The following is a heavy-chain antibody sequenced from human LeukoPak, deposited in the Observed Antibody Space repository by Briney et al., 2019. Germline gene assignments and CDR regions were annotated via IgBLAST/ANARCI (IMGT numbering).Heavy chain of an antibody. CDR2: IHHSGNT. V-gene: IGHV4-38-2*01. CDR1: GYSISSGDY. CDR3: ARLPYCSSSCYPPYYFDY. J-gene: IGHJ4*02. D-gene: IGHD2-2*01. Sequence: SETLSLTCAVSGYSISSGDYWGWLRQPPGKGLEWVGRIHHSGNTYYNPSLKSRVTISLDTSKNQFSLKLSSVTAADAAVYYCARLPYCSSSCYPPYYFDYWGQGTLVTVSS.